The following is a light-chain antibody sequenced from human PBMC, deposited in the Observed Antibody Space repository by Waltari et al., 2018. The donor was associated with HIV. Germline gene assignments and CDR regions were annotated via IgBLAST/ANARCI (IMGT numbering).Light chain of an antibody. CDR2: AAS. J-gene: IGKJ2*01. V-gene: IGKV1-6*01. CDR3: LQDYKAPYT. CDR1: QGIRND. Sequence: AIRMTQSPSSLSAAVGDSVTITCRSSQGIRNDLGWYQQKSGKAPKLLIYAASALHNGVPSRFSGSGSGTDFTLTISSVQPEDFATYYCLQDYKAPYTFGQGTKLEIK.